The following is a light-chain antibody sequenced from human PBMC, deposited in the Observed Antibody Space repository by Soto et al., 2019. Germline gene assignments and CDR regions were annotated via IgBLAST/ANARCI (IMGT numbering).Light chain of an antibody. V-gene: IGKV1-5*03. CDR1: PSISGW. CDR3: QQYTSHPYT. Sequence: DIKMTQSPSTLSASVGDRVTITCRASPSISGWLAWYQQRPGKAPKVLIYKASSLQSGVPSSLSGSGSGTEFTLTISSLQPEEFATYYCQQYTSHPYTFGQGTKLEIK. CDR2: KAS. J-gene: IGKJ2*01.